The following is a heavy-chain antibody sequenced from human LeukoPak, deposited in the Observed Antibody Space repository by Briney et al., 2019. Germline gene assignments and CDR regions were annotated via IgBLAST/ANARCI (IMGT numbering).Heavy chain of an antibody. D-gene: IGHD1-26*01. V-gene: IGHV3-21*01. J-gene: IGHJ4*02. Sequence: GGSLRLSCAASGFTFSSYSMSWVRQAPGKGLEWVSSISTSSSYIYYADSVKGRFTTSTDNATKSPYLQMDRLRAEDTAMYYCARDHEGVVGTTGAIDYWGQGTLVTVSS. CDR1: GFTFSSYS. CDR3: ARDHEGVVGTTGAIDY. CDR2: ISTSSSYI.